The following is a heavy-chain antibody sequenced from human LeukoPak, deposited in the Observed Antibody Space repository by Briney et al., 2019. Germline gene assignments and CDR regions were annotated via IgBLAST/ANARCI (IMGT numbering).Heavy chain of an antibody. Sequence: GGSLRLSCAASGFSFSNYWMHWARQAPGKGLVWVSRINKDGRSTSYADSVKGRFTISRDNPKNTLLLTMNSLTAEDTSVYYCVRETIVPADRGYYYFYMDVWGSGTTVAVSS. D-gene: IGHD2-2*01. J-gene: IGHJ6*03. V-gene: IGHV3-74*01. CDR2: INKDGRST. CDR3: VRETIVPADRGYYYFYMDV. CDR1: GFSFSNYW.